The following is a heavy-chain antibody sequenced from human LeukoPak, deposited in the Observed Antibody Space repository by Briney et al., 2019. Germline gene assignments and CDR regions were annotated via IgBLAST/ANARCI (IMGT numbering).Heavy chain of an antibody. CDR3: ARDQRGYSYGYNYGMDV. V-gene: IGHV3-33*01. CDR1: GFIFSSYG. D-gene: IGHD5-18*01. CDR2: IWYDGSNK. Sequence: PGGSLRLSCAASGFIFSSYGMHWVRQAPGKGLEWVAVIWYDGSNKYYADSVKGRFTISRDNSKNTLYLQMNSLRAEDTAVYYCARDQRGYSYGYNYGMDVWGQGTTVTVSS. J-gene: IGHJ6*02.